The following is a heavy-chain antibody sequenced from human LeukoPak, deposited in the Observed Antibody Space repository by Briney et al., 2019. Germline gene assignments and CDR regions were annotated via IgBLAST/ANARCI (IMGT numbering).Heavy chain of an antibody. CDR3: AKFYYDYVWGSSPSDY. V-gene: IGHV3-23*01. CDR2: ISGSGGST. CDR1: GFTFSSYA. D-gene: IGHD3-16*01. Sequence: GSLRLSCAASGFTFSSYAMSWVRQAPGKGLEWVSAISGSGGSTYYADSVKGRFTISRDNSKNTLYLQMNSLRAEDTAVYYCAKFYYDYVWGSSPSDYWGQGTLVTVSS. J-gene: IGHJ4*02.